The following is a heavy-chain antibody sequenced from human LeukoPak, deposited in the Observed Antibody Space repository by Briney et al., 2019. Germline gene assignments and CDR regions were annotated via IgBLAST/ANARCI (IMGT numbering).Heavy chain of an antibody. V-gene: IGHV3-48*01. D-gene: IGHD6-13*01. CDR3: ARDPSMLSIAAELDAFDI. Sequence: PGGSLRLSCAASGFTFSSYAMNWVRQAPGKGLEWVSYISSSSSTIYYADSVKGRFTISRDNAKNSLYLQMNSLRAEDTAVYYCARDPSMLSIAAELDAFDIWGQGTMVTVSS. CDR2: ISSSSSTI. J-gene: IGHJ3*02. CDR1: GFTFSSYA.